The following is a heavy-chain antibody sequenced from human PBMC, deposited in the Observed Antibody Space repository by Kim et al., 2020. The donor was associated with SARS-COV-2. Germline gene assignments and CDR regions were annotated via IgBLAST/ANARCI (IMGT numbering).Heavy chain of an antibody. CDR3: ARGGEVQLERGEWYFDY. CDR2: INTNTGNP. CDR1: GYTFTSYA. Sequence: ASVKVSCKASGYTFTSYAMNWVRQAPGQGLEWMGWINTNTGNPTYAQGFTGRFVFSLDTSVSTAYLQISSLKAEDTAVYYCARGGEVQLERGEWYFDYWGQGTLVTVSS. V-gene: IGHV7-4-1*02. J-gene: IGHJ4*02. D-gene: IGHD1-1*01.